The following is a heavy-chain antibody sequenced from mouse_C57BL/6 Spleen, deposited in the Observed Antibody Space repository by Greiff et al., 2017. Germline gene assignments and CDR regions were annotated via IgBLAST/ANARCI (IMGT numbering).Heavy chain of an antibody. D-gene: IGHD2-13*01. V-gene: IGHV1-80*01. CDR1: GYAFSSYW. CDR3: ARSDWDY. CDR2: IYTGDGDT. J-gene: IGHJ2*01. Sequence: VQLQESGAELVKPGASVKISCKASGYAFSSYWMNWVKQRPGKGLEWIGQIYTGDGDTNYNGKFKGKATLAADKSSCTAYMHLSSLTSEDSAVYFCARSDWDYWGQGTTLTVSS.